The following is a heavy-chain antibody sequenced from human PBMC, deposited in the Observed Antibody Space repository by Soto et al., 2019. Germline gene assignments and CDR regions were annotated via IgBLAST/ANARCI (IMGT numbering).Heavy chain of an antibody. Sequence: SETLSLTCTVSGGSISSYYWSWIRQHPGKGLEWIGYIYYSGSTYYNPSLKSRVTISVDTSKNQFSLKLSSVTAADTAVYYCAGHGSGGFLSAWDGSAPWGQGTSVPVTP. CDR1: GGSISSYY. CDR3: AGHGSGGFLSAWDGSAP. V-gene: IGHV4-59*06. J-gene: IGHJ5*02. CDR2: IYYSGST. D-gene: IGHD3-10*01.